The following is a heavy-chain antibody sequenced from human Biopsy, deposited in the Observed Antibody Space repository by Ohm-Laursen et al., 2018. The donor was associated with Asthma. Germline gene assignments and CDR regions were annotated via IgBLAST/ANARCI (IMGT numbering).Heavy chain of an antibody. D-gene: IGHD1-26*01. CDR3: ARDAWELQKPYAYYFDY. J-gene: IGHJ4*02. Sequence: SLRLSCAASGFRFSDYGMHWVRQASGKGLEWVASVSSSGGARDYADSVKGRFTISRDNSKNTLYLQMNSLRAEDTAVYYCARDAWELQKPYAYYFDYWGQGTLVTVSS. V-gene: IGHV3-23*01. CDR1: GFRFSDYG. CDR2: VSSSGGAR.